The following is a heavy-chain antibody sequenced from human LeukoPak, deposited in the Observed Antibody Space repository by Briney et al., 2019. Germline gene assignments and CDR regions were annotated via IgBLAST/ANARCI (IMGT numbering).Heavy chain of an antibody. CDR1: GYTLTELS. V-gene: IGHV1-24*01. CDR2: FDPEDGET. CDR3: ATNLGVLRYFDWLSPGYYGMDV. D-gene: IGHD3-9*01. Sequence: GASVKVSCKVSGYTLTELSMHWVRRAPGKGLEWMGGFDPEDGETIYAQKFQGRVTMTEDTSTDTAYMELSSLRSEDTAVYYCATNLGVLRYFDWLSPGYYGMDVWGKGTTVTVSS. J-gene: IGHJ6*04.